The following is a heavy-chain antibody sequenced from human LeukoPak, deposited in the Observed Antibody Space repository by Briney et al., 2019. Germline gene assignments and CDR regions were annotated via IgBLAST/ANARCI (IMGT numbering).Heavy chain of an antibody. CDR1: GFTFRSYT. CDR2: IYGRNGST. Sequence: GSLRLSCATSGFTFRSYTMSWVRQAPGKGLEWVSGIYGRNGSTYYADSVKGRFTISRDNSKDTLYLQMNSLRPEDTAVYYCAKVLWATDYYFDYWGQGTLVTVSS. J-gene: IGHJ4*02. V-gene: IGHV3-23*01. D-gene: IGHD2-21*01. CDR3: AKVLWATDYYFDY.